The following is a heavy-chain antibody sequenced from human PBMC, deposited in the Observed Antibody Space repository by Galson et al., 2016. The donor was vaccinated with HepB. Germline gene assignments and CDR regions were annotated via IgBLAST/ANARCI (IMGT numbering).Heavy chain of an antibody. V-gene: IGHV4-59*01. CDR2: IYYSGST. CDR3: ARARYSSGLYNWFDP. CDR1: GGSISSYY. Sequence: TLSLTCTVSGGSISSYYWNWIRQPPGKGLEWIGYIYYSGSTNYNPSLKSRVTISVDTSKNQFSLKLSSVTAADTDVYYCARARYSSGLYNWFDPWGQGTLVTVSS. J-gene: IGHJ5*02. D-gene: IGHD6-19*01.